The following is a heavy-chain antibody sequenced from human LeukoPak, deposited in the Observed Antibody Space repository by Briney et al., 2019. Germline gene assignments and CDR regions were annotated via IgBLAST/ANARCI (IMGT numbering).Heavy chain of an antibody. V-gene: IGHV3-23*01. CDR3: SRIKYGGNSGYHFDY. CDR1: GFNFNYLA. Sequence: PGGSLRLSCSASGFNFNYLAMSWIRQAPGKRLEWVSTIGDSGSGGSYADSVRGRFTISRDNSKNIVYLQMPSLRVDDSAVYYCSRIKYGGNSGYHFDYWGQGTLVTVSS. J-gene: IGHJ4*02. D-gene: IGHD4-23*01. CDR2: IGDSGSGG.